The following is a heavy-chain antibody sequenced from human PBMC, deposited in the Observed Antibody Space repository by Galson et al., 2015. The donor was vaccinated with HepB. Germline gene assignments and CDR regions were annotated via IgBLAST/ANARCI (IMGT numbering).Heavy chain of an antibody. J-gene: IGHJ4*02. CDR2: ISYDGSNK. CDR1: GFTFSSYG. Sequence: SLRLSCAASGFTFSSYGMHWVRQAPGKGLEWVAVISYDGSNKYYADSVKGRFTISRDNSKNTLYLQMNSLRAEDTAVYYCARDPPLGTPFDFWGQGTLVTVSS. CDR3: ARDPPLGTPFDF. D-gene: IGHD7-27*01. V-gene: IGHV3-30*03.